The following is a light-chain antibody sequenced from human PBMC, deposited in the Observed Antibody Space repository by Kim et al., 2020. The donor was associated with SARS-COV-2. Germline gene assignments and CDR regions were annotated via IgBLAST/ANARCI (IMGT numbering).Light chain of an antibody. Sequence: LSPGERDTLACRASQSVSSNYLAWYQQKPGQAPRILIYGASNRATGIPDRFSGSGSGTDFTLTISRLEPEDFAVYYCQQYGSSPYTFGQGTKLEI. CDR1: QSVSSNY. CDR3: QQYGSSPYT. CDR2: GAS. V-gene: IGKV3-20*01. J-gene: IGKJ2*01.